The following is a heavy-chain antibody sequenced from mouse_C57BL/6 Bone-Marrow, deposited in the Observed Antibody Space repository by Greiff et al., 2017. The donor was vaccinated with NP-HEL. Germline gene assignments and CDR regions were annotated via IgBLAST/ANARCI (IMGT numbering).Heavy chain of an antibody. CDR2: IDPANGDT. J-gene: IGHJ4*01. CDR1: GFNITDYY. CDR3: CFGYGYAMDY. Sequence: VQLQQPGAELVRPGASVKLSCTASGFNITDYYMHWVKQRPEQGLEWIGRIDPANGDTEYASKFQGKATITADTSSNTAYMQLSSLTSEDTAVYYLCFGYGYAMDYWGQGTAVTVSS. V-gene: IGHV14-4*01. D-gene: IGHD2-2*01.